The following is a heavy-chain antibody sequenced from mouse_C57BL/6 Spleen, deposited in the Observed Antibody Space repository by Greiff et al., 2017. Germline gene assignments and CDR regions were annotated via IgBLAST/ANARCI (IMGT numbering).Heavy chain of an antibody. Sequence: EVQRVESGGGLVKPGGSLKLSCAASGFTFSSYTMSWVRQTPEKRLEWVATISGGGGNTYYPDSVKGRFTISRDNAKNTLYLQMSSLRSEDTALYYCARHEWLLPNWYFDVWGTGTTVTVSS. J-gene: IGHJ1*03. CDR1: GFTFSSYT. D-gene: IGHD2-3*01. CDR3: ARHEWLLPNWYFDV. V-gene: IGHV5-9*01. CDR2: ISGGGGNT.